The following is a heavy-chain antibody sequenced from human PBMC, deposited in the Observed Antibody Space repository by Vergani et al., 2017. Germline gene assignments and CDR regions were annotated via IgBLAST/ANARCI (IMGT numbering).Heavy chain of an antibody. CDR2: IYYSGST. V-gene: IGHV4-39*01. Sequence: QVQLQQWGPGLVTPSGTLSLTCAVSGGSISSSSYYWGWIRQPPGKGLEWIGSIYYSGSTYYNPSLKSRVTISVDTSKNQFSLKLSSVTAADTAVYYCARGQYWFDPWGQGTLVTVSS. CDR3: ARGQYWFDP. CDR1: GGSISSSSYY. J-gene: IGHJ5*02.